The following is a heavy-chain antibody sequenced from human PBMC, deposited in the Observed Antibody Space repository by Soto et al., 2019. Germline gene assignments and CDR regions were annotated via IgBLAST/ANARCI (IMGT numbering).Heavy chain of an antibody. V-gene: IGHV4-34*02. Sequence: QVQLQQWGADLLKPSETLSLTCAVYGGSSSKYHWNWIRQPPGKGLEWIGEVNQSGNTNYNPSLKSRVTISVDTSMKQFSLKMNSLTAADTALYYCARGQRDSSWYSPFDYWGQGTLVTVSS. CDR1: GGSSSKYH. J-gene: IGHJ4*02. D-gene: IGHD6-13*01. CDR2: VNQSGNT. CDR3: ARGQRDSSWYSPFDY.